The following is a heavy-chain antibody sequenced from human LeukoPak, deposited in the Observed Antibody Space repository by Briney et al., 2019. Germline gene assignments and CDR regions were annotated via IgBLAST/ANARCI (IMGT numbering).Heavy chain of an antibody. CDR1: GFTFSSYW. V-gene: IGHV3-74*01. J-gene: IGHJ3*02. CDR2: INSDGSST. Sequence: PGGSLRLSCAASGFTFSSYWMHRVRQAPGKGLVWVSRINSDGSSTNYADSVKGRFTISRDNAKNTLYLQMDSLRAEDTAVYYCAREFRVLPDIWGQGTMVTVSS. CDR3: AREFRVLPDI. D-gene: IGHD3-10*01.